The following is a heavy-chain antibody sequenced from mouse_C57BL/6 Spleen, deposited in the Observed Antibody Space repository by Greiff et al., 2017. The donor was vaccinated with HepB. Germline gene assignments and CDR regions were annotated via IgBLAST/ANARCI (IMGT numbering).Heavy chain of an antibody. D-gene: IGHD1-1*01. CDR1: GFTFSSYG. CDR2: ISSGGSYT. V-gene: IGHV5-6*01. CDR3: ARATTVDFDY. J-gene: IGHJ2*01. Sequence: EVQGVESGGDLVKPGGSLKLSCAASGFTFSSYGMSWVRQTPDKRLEWVATISSGGSYTYYPDSVKGRFTISRDNAKNTLYLQMSSLKSEDTAMYYCARATTVDFDYWGQGTTLTVSS.